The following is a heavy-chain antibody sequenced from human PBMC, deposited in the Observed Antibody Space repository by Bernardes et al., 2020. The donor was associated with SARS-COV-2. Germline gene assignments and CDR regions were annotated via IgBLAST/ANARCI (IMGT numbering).Heavy chain of an antibody. V-gene: IGHV3-74*01. Sequence: GGALRPSCAASGFPFRSYWMHWGRQAPGEGLVWGSRINSDGSTTTYADPGKGRFTISRDNAKNTLYLQMNSLRAEDTAVYFCVRGPSDGHGRFEYWGQGTLGTVSS. CDR1: GFPFRSYW. CDR2: INSDGSTT. CDR3: VRGPSDGHGRFEY. J-gene: IGHJ4*02.